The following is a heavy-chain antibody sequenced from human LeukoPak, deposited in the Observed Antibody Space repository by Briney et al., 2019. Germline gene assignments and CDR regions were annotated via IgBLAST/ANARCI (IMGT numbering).Heavy chain of an antibody. D-gene: IGHD2-15*01. CDR2: IIPIFGTA. CDR1: GGTFSSYA. V-gene: IGHV1-69*06. CDR3: ARGAVEYCSGGSCYNWFDP. J-gene: IGHJ5*02. Sequence: SVKVSCKASGGTFSSYAISWVRQAPGQGLEWMGGIIPIFGTANYAQKFQGRVTITADKSSSTAYMELSSLRSEDTAVYYCARGAVEYCSGGSCYNWFDPWGQGTLVTVSS.